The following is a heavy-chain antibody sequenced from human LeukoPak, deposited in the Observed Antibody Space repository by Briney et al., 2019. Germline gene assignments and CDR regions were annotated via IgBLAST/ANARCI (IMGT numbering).Heavy chain of an antibody. CDR1: GFTFSRYW. CDR2: INQDGSEK. J-gene: IGHJ4*02. Sequence: GGSLRLSCAASGFTFSRYWMNWIRQAPGKGLEWLANINQDGSEKYYVDSVKGRFTISRDNAKSSLYLQMNSLRVEDTALYYCVKARGGIVPSAYFDYWGQGTLVSVSS. V-gene: IGHV3-7*03. CDR3: VKARGGIVPSAYFDY. D-gene: IGHD1-26*01.